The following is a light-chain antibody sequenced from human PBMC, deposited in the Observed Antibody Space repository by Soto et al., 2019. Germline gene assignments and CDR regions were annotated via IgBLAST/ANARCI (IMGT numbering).Light chain of an antibody. CDR3: CSYAGSSTVGYV. J-gene: IGLJ1*01. V-gene: IGLV2-23*03. Sequence: QSVLTQPASVSGSPGQSITISCTGTSSDVGSYNLVSWYQQHPGKAPKLMIYEGSKRPSGVSNRFSGSKSGNTASLTISGLQAEDEADYYYCSYAGSSTVGYVFGTGTKVTV. CDR2: EGS. CDR1: SSDVGSYNL.